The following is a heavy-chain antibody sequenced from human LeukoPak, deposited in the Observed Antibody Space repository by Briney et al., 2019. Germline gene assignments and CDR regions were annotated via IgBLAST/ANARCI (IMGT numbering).Heavy chain of an antibody. D-gene: IGHD3-10*01. Sequence: GGSLRLSCAASGFTFSSYAMHWVRQAPGKGLKWVAVISYDGSNKYYADSVKGRFTISRDNSKNTLYLQMNSLRAEDTAVYYCAREGVRWGTVRGYFDYWGQGTLVTVSS. CDR3: AREGVRWGTVRGYFDY. CDR1: GFTFSSYA. J-gene: IGHJ4*02. CDR2: ISYDGSNK. V-gene: IGHV3-30*04.